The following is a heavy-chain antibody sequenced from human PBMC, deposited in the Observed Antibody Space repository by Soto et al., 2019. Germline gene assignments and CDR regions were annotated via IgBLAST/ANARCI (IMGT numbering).Heavy chain of an antibody. Sequence: VASVKVSCKASGYTFTSYGISWVRQAPGQGLEWMGWISAYNGNTNYAQKLQGRVTMTTDTSTSTAYMELRSLRSDDAAVYYCARCGGDCQYYYYYYMDVWGKGTTVTVSS. V-gene: IGHV1-18*01. CDR3: ARCGGDCQYYYYYYMDV. CDR2: ISAYNGNT. J-gene: IGHJ6*03. D-gene: IGHD2-21*01. CDR1: GYTFTSYG.